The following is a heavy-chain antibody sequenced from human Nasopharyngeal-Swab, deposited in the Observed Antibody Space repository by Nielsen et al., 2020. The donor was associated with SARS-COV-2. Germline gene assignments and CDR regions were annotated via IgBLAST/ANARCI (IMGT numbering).Heavy chain of an antibody. Sequence: RQAPGKGLEWIGYIYYSGSTNYNPPLKSRVTISVDTSKNQFSLKLSSVTAADTAVYYCARGGGSSSWVDYWGQGTLVTVSS. CDR3: ARGGGSSSWVDY. CDR2: IYYSGST. J-gene: IGHJ4*02. D-gene: IGHD6-13*01. V-gene: IGHV4-59*01.